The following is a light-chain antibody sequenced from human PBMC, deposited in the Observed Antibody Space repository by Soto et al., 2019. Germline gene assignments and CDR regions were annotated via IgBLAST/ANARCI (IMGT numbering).Light chain of an antibody. V-gene: IGLV1-44*01. CDR1: SSQIGSNT. J-gene: IGLJ3*02. Sequence: QSVLTQPPSLSGTPGQRVTISCSGSSSQIGSNTVSWYQQLPGKAPKLLIYDNDRRPSGVPDRFSGSKSGTSGSLAISDLHSEDEAEYFCAAWHDSRNAWVFGGGTKLTVL. CDR3: AAWHDSRNAWV. CDR2: DND.